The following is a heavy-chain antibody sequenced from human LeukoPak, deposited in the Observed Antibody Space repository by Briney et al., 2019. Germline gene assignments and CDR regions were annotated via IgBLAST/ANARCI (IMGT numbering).Heavy chain of an antibody. CDR2: INTDGSST. D-gene: IGHD1-26*01. V-gene: IGHV3-74*01. Sequence: GGSLRLSCAASGFTFSSYWMHWVRQAPGKGLVWVSRINTDGSSTNYADSVKGRFTVSRDNAKNTLYLQMNSLRAEDTAVYYCARVIGWDEPFDIWGQGTTVTVSS. CDR1: GFTFSSYW. CDR3: ARVIGWDEPFDI. J-gene: IGHJ3*02.